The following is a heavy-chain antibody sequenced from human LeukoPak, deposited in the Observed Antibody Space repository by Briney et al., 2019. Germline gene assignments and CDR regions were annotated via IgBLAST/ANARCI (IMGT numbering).Heavy chain of an antibody. Sequence: GGSLRLSCAASGFTFSSYSMNWVRQAPGKGLEWVSSISSSSSYIYYADSVKGRFTISRDNAKNSLYLQMNSLRAEDTAVYYCARESPVYYGSGSYYTDWGQGTLVTVSS. J-gene: IGHJ4*02. D-gene: IGHD3-10*01. V-gene: IGHV3-21*01. CDR2: ISSSSSYI. CDR3: ARESPVYYGSGSYYTD. CDR1: GFTFSSYS.